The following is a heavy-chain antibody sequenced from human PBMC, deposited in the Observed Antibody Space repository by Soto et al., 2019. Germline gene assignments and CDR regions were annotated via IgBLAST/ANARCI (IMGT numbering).Heavy chain of an antibody. CDR1: GFTFSGLG. Sequence: QVQLVESGGGVVQPGRSLRLSCAASGFTFSGLGMHWVRQAPGKGLEWVAVIRDDGSNIYYADAVKGRFTISRDNSKDTRYLQMDRLRADDTAVYYCARDGVGHTTFFGYFDYWGQGTLVTVSS. CDR3: ARDGVGHTTFFGYFDY. D-gene: IGHD1-26*01. V-gene: IGHV3-33*01. CDR2: IRDDGSNI. J-gene: IGHJ4*02.